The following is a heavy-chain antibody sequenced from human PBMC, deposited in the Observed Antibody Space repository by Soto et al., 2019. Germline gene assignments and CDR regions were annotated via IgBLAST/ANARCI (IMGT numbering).Heavy chain of an antibody. CDR2: ISIDGNSE. CDR1: GFTFSNYV. J-gene: IGHJ1*01. Sequence: QVQLVESGGGVVQPGRSLRVSCVASGFTFSNYVMHWVRQAPGKGLEWVAGISIDGNSEHYADSVKGRFTISRENSKNTGDLQMNSLRVEDTAVYYCATEDYGSWRAGTFFQWGQGTLVTVSS. D-gene: IGHD3-16*01. CDR3: ATEDYGSWRAGTFFQ. V-gene: IGHV3-30-3*01.